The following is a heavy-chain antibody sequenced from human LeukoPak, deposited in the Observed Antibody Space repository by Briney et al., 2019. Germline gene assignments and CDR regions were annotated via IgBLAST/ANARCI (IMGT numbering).Heavy chain of an antibody. Sequence: SETLSLTCAVSGGSVSSSKWWSWVRQPPGKGLEWIGEIYHSGNSNYNPSLKSRVTISVDTSKNQFSLKLSSVTAADTAVYYCARHADDWTYFDYWGQGTLVTVSS. V-gene: IGHV4-4*02. CDR3: ARHADDWTYFDY. D-gene: IGHD1-1*01. J-gene: IGHJ4*02. CDR1: GGSVSSSKW. CDR2: IYHSGNS.